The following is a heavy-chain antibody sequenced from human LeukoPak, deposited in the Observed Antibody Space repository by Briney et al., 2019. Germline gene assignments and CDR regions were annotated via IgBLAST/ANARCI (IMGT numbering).Heavy chain of an antibody. V-gene: IGHV3-23*01. CDR2: ISGSGGST. J-gene: IGHJ5*02. CDR3: AKEPSYCSGGSCYSLLDP. D-gene: IGHD2-15*01. Sequence: PGGSLRLSCAASGFTFSSYGMSWVRQAPGKGLEWVSAISGSGGSTYYADSVKGRFTISRDNSKNTLYLQMNSLRAEDTAVYYCAKEPSYCSGGSCYSLLDPWGQGTLVTVSS. CDR1: GFTFSSYG.